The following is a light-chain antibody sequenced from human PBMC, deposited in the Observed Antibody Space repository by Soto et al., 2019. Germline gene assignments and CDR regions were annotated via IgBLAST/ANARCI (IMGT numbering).Light chain of an antibody. Sequence: DIQMTQSPSTLSASVGDRVTITCRASRSVGSWLAWYQQKPGRAPNLLIHMASTLEGGVPSRFSGSGSGTEFILTISSLQPDDFATYYCQHYNSYPYAFGQGTKLEI. CDR2: MAS. V-gene: IGKV1-5*03. J-gene: IGKJ2*01. CDR1: RSVGSW. CDR3: QHYNSYPYA.